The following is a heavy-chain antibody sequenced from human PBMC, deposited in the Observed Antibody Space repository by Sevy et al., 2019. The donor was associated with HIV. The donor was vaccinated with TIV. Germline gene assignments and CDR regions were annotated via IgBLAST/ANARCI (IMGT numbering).Heavy chain of an antibody. J-gene: IGHJ6*02. CDR3: AKVLHIVVVPAAIDYYYGMDV. V-gene: IGHV3-30*02. CDR2: MRFDGTVK. Sequence: GGSLRLSCTASGFTFCTYGMHWVRQAPGRGLEWVAFMRFDGTVKYHTDSVKGRFTISRDNSKNTLYLQMNSLKTEDTAVYFCAKVLHIVVVPAAIDYYYGMDVWGQGTTVTVSS. CDR1: GFTFCTYG. D-gene: IGHD2-2*01.